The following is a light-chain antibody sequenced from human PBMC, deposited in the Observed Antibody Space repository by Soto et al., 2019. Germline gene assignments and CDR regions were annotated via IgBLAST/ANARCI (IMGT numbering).Light chain of an antibody. CDR1: GSDIGANNL. V-gene: IGLV2-23*02. J-gene: IGLJ2*01. CDR3: CSYAGSRTFT. CDR2: EVT. Sequence: QSALTQPASVSGSPGQSITISCAGGGSDIGANNLVSWYQQHPSTVPRLLIFEVTKRPTGISSRFSGSKSGNTASLTISGLRAEDEADYHCCSYAGSRTFTFGGGTQLTVL.